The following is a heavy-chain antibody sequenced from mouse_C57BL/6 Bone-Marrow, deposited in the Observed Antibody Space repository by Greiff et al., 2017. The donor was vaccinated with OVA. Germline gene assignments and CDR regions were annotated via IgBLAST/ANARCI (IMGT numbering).Heavy chain of an antibody. V-gene: IGHV1-82*01. CDR1: GYAFSSSW. CDR3: ARRDGYYLYYFDY. CDR2: IYPGDGDT. J-gene: IGHJ2*01. Sequence: LEESGPELVKPGASVKISCKASGYAFSSSWMNWVKQRPGKGLEWIGRIYPGDGDTNYNGKFKGKATLTADKSSSTAYMQLSSLTSEDSAVYFCARRDGYYLYYFDYWGQGTTLTVSS. D-gene: IGHD2-3*01.